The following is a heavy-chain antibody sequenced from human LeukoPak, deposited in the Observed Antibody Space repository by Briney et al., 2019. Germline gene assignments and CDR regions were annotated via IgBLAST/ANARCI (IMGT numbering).Heavy chain of an antibody. V-gene: IGHV4-59*01. Sequence: PSETLSLTCTVSGGSISSYYWSWIRQPPGKGLEWIGYIYYSGSTSYNPSLKSRVTISVDTSKNQISLKVRSVTAAATAVYYCARTTEDCSSTSCYQYWFDPWGQGTLVTVSS. J-gene: IGHJ5*02. CDR1: GGSISSYY. CDR2: IYYSGST. CDR3: ARTTEDCSSTSCYQYWFDP. D-gene: IGHD2-2*01.